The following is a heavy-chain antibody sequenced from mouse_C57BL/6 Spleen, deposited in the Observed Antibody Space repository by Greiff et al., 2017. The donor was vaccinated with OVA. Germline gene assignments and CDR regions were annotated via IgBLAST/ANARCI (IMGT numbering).Heavy chain of an antibody. CDR1: GFNIKDDY. Sequence: EVQLQQSGAELVRPGASVKLSCTASGFNIKDDYMHWVKQRPEQGLEWIGWIDPENGDTEYASKFQGKATITADTSSNTAYLQLSSLTSEDTAVYYCTKDGLPHFDYWGQGTTLTVSS. V-gene: IGHV14-4*01. CDR3: TKDGLPHFDY. CDR2: IDPENGDT. D-gene: IGHD2-2*01. J-gene: IGHJ2*01.